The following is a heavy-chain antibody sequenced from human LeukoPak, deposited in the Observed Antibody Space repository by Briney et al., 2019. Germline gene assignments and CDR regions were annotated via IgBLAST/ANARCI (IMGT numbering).Heavy chain of an antibody. J-gene: IGHJ5*02. CDR3: ARTYYYGSGSYDKWFDP. V-gene: IGHV1-18*04. D-gene: IGHD3-10*01. CDR2: ISAYNGNT. Sequence: ASVKVSCKASGYTFTGYYMHWVRQAPGQGLEWVGWISAYNGNTDYAQKLQGRVTMTTDTSTSTVYMELRSLRSDDTAVYYCARTYYYGSGSYDKWFDPWGQGTLVTVSS. CDR1: GYTFTGYY.